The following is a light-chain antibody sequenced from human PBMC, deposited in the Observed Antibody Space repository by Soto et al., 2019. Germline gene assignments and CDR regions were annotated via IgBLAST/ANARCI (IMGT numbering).Light chain of an antibody. J-gene: IGKJ5*01. V-gene: IGKV3D-15*01. CDR2: SVS. CDR3: QQYNNWPSIT. Sequence: MVLTQSPGTLSLSPGDRSTLSCMAIQSVSNDYVAWVQQKPGQTPRLLIYSVSSRATGIPDRFSGSGYGTEFTLTISSLQSEDFAVYYCQQYNNWPSITFGQGTDWRL. CDR1: QSVSND.